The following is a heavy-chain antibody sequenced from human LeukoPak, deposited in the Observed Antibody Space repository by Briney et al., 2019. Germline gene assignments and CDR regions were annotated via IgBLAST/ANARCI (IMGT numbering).Heavy chain of an antibody. D-gene: IGHD1-26*01. CDR2: VDADGGNT. CDR3: TKRVKYGGTWDHFAD. V-gene: IGHV3-23*01. CDR1: GFTFDNYR. J-gene: IGHJ4*02. Sequence: SGGSLRLSCAASGFTFDNYRMSWVRQAPGKGLEWVSTVDADGGNTYYADSVKGRFTISRDNSKSTLILQMNSLRVEDTALYYCTKRVKYGGTWDHFADWGQGTLVTGSS.